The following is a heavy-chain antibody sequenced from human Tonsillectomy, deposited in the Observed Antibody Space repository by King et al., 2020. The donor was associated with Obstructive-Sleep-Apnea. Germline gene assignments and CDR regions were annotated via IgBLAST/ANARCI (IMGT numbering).Heavy chain of an antibody. J-gene: IGHJ1*01. Sequence: VQLVESGAEVKKPGESLKISCKGSGYSFSRYWIGWVRQMLGKGLVWMCIIYPGDSDTRYSPSLQGQVTISADKSTSTAYLQWSSLKASDTAMYHCASRLWLGGDEYFQHWGQGTLVTVSS. CDR1: GYSFSRYW. CDR2: IYPGDSDT. D-gene: IGHD6-19*01. CDR3: ASRLWLGGDEYFQH. V-gene: IGHV5-51*01.